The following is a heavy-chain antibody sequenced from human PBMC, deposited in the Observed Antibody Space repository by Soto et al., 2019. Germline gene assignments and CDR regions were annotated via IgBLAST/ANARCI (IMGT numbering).Heavy chain of an antibody. D-gene: IGHD5-18*01. J-gene: IGHJ4*02. CDR1: GFTVSSNY. CDR3: ARHQAYSHY. V-gene: IGHV3-66*04. CDR2: IYSRGST. Sequence: EVQLVESGGGLVQPGGSLRLSCAASGFTVSSNYMSWVRQAPGKGLEWVSVIYSRGSTYYEDSVKGRFTISRDYSQNTLYLQMNSRRGEDTAVYYSARHQAYSHYWGQGTRVTVPS.